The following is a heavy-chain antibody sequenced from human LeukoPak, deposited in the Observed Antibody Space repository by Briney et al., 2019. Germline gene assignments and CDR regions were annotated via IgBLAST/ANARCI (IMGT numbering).Heavy chain of an antibody. CDR1: GGSISSYY. D-gene: IGHD3-22*01. CDR3: ARRGGDSSGNFDY. J-gene: IGHJ4*02. Sequence: SETLSLTCTVSGGSISSYYWSWIRQPPGKGLEWMGYIYYSGGTNYNPSLMSRVTISVDTSKKQFSLRLSSVTAADTAVYYCARRGGDSSGNFDYWGQGTLVTVSS. CDR2: IYYSGGT. V-gene: IGHV4-59*08.